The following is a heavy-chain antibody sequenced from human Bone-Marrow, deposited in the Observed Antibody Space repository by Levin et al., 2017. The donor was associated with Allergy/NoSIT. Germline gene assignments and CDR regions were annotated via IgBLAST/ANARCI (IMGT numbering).Heavy chain of an antibody. CDR3: GRGTGDSSGYYSNYLFAVGV. CDR2: IYYTGNT. J-gene: IGHJ6*02. Sequence: SETLSLTCGVSSGPVSSPDYYWTWVRQPPGKGLEWIGYIYYTGNTYYNSSLQSRVSLSFDTSKKQVSLTLTSVTAAATAVYYCGRGTGDSSGYYSNYLFAVGVWGQGTAVRVSS. CDR1: SGPVSSPDYY. D-gene: IGHD3-22*01. V-gene: IGHV4-30-4*01.